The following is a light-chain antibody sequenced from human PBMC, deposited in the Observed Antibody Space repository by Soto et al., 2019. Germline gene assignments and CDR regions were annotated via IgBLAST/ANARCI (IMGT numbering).Light chain of an antibody. CDR2: GAS. Sequence: EIVLTQSPGTLSLSPGERATLSCRASQSVSSTYLAWYQQKPGQAPRLLIYGASSRATGIPDRFSGSGSGTDFTLTIRRLEPEDVAVYYCQQRGNRPPITFGQGTRLEIK. CDR3: QQRGNRPPIT. V-gene: IGKV3D-20*02. CDR1: QSVSSTY. J-gene: IGKJ5*01.